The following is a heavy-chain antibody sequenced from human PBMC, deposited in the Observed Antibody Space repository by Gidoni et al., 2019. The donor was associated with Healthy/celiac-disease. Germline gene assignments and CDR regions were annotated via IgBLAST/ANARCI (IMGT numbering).Heavy chain of an antibody. V-gene: IGHV3-30*03. CDR3: AGATVHYGMDV. CDR1: GFTFSSYG. Sequence: QVQLVESGGGVVQPGRSLRLSCAASGFTFSSYGMHWVRQAPGKGLEWVAVISYDGSNKYYADSVKGRFTISRDNSKNTLYLQMNSLRAEDTAVYYCAGATVHYGMDVWGQGTTVTVSS. D-gene: IGHD4-17*01. CDR2: ISYDGSNK. J-gene: IGHJ6*02.